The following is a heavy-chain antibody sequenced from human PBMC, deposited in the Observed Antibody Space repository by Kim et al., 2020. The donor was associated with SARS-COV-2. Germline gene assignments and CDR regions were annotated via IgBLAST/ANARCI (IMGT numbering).Heavy chain of an antibody. CDR1: GFTFSSYA. CDR2: ISYDGSNK. Sequence: GGSLRLSCAASGFTFSSYAMHWVRQAPGKGLEWVAVISYDGSNKYYADSVKGRFTISRDNSKNTLYLQMNSLRAEDTAVYYCAREYRLRAFDIWGQGTMVTVSS. V-gene: IGHV3-30-3*01. D-gene: IGHD2-2*02. J-gene: IGHJ3*02. CDR3: AREYRLRAFDI.